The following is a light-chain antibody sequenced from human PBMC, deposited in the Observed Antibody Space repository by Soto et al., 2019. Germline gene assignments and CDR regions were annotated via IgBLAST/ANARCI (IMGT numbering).Light chain of an antibody. CDR3: QQIYSAPLT. CDR2: AAS. Sequence: DIQMTQSPSSLSASVGDRVTITCRASQSITTYLNWYRQKPGKAPKLLIYAASSLQSGVPSRFSGSGSETGFTLCISSLQPDDVATYFCQQIYSAPLTFGGGTKAEIK. CDR1: QSITTY. V-gene: IGKV1-39*01. J-gene: IGKJ4*01.